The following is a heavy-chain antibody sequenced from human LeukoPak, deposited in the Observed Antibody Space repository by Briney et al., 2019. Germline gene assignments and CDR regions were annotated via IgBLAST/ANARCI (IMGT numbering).Heavy chain of an antibody. CDR3: ARADIVVVTAIGY. Sequence: SETLSLTCNVSGASMSGYYWSWIRQPPGKGLEWIGEINHSGSTNYHPSLKSRVTISVDTSKNQFSLKLSSVTAADTAVYYCARADIVVVTAIGYWGQGTLVTVSS. D-gene: IGHD2-21*02. J-gene: IGHJ4*02. CDR1: GASMSGYY. V-gene: IGHV4-34*01. CDR2: INHSGST.